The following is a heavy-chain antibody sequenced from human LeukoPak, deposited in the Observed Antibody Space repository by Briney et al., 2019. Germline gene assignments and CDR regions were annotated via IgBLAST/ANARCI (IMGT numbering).Heavy chain of an antibody. J-gene: IGHJ4*02. CDR1: GFTFRSYA. CDR3: TSGLIAASGTNFDY. V-gene: IGHV3-73*01. D-gene: IGHD6-13*01. Sequence: GGSLRLSCAASGFTFRSYAMSWVRQAPGKGLEWVGRIRSEANSYATAYAASVKGRFTISRDDSKNTAYLQMNSLKTEDTAVYYCTSGLIAASGTNFDYWGQGTLVTVSS. CDR2: IRSEANSYAT.